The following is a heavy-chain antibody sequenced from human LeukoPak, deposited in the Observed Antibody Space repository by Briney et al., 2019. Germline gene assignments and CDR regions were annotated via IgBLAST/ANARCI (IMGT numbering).Heavy chain of an antibody. D-gene: IGHD6-13*01. CDR3: ARGGRVAAAGDY. CDR1: VGTFSSYA. Sequence: SVNVSCKASVGTFSSYAIRWVRQAPGQGLEWMGGIIPIFGTANYAQKFQGRVTITADESTSTAYMELSSLRSEDTAVYYCARGGRVAAAGDYWGQGTLVTVSS. J-gene: IGHJ4*02. V-gene: IGHV1-69*01. CDR2: IIPIFGTA.